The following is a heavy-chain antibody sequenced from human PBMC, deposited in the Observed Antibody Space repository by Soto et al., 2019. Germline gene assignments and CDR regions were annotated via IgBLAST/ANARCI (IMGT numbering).Heavy chain of an antibody. CDR2: ISSSSSYI. V-gene: IGHV3-21*01. CDR1: GFTFSSYS. CDR3: ARAYSNEYYYYYGMDV. J-gene: IGHJ6*02. D-gene: IGHD4-4*01. Sequence: EVQMVESGGGLVKPGGSLRLSCAASGFTFSSYSMNWVRQAPGKGLEWVSSISSSSSYIYYADSVKGRFTISRDNAKNSLYLQMNSLRAEDTAVYYCARAYSNEYYYYYGMDVWGQGTTVTVSS.